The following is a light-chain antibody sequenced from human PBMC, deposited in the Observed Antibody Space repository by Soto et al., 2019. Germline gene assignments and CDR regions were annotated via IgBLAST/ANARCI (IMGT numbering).Light chain of an antibody. Sequence: EIVLTQSPGTLSLYPGERATLSCRASQSVSSSYLAWYQQKPGQAPRLLIYGASSRATGIPARFSGSGSGTEFTLTISSLQSEDFAVYYCQQYQNLWTFGQGTKVDI. V-gene: IGKV3-20*01. CDR3: QQYQNLWT. CDR1: QSVSSSY. CDR2: GAS. J-gene: IGKJ1*01.